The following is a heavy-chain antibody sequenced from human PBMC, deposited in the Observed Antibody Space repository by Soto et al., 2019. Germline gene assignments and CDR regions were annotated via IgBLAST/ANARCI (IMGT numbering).Heavy chain of an antibody. CDR1: GYTFTGYY. CDR3: ARGNDFWSGHNWFDP. J-gene: IGHJ5*02. CDR2: INPNSGGT. V-gene: IGHV1-2*02. Sequence: ASVKVSCKASGYTFTGYYMHWVRQAPGQGLEWMGWINPNSGGTNYAQKFQGRVTMTRDTSISTAYMELSRLRSDDTAVYYCARGNDFWSGHNWFDPWGQGTLVTVSS. D-gene: IGHD3-3*01.